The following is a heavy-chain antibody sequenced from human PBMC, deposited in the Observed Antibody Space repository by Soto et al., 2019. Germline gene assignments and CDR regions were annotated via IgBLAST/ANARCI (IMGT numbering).Heavy chain of an antibody. J-gene: IGHJ6*02. D-gene: IGHD5-12*01. Sequence: XESLKIFWKTSGYNFSGYWLVWVRQMPGKGLEWLGIIFPGDSDTKYSPSFQGQVIISADKSIRTAYLKWSSLKASDTAIYYCARQSGMDLWGQGTTVTVSS. V-gene: IGHV5-51*01. CDR1: GYNFSGYW. CDR3: ARQSGMDL. CDR2: IFPGDSDT.